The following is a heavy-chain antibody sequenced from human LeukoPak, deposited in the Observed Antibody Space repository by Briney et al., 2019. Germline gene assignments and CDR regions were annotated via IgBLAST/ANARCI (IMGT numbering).Heavy chain of an antibody. CDR1: GGSISSGSYY. CDR3: ARDWGSEGYFDY. V-gene: IGHV4-61*01. D-gene: IGHD7-27*01. Sequence: PSETLSLTCTVSGGSISSGSYYWSWIRQPPGKGLEWIGYIYYSGSTNYNPSLKSRVTISVDTSKNQFSLKLSSVTAADTAVYYCARDWGSEGYFDYWGQGTLVTVSS. J-gene: IGHJ4*02. CDR2: IYYSGST.